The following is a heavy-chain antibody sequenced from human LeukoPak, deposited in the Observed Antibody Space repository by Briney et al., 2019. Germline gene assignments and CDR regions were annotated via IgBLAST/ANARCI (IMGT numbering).Heavy chain of an antibody. V-gene: IGHV3-23*01. J-gene: IGHJ4*02. CDR1: GFTFSSYA. CDR2: ISDSGGRT. CDR3: AKGRPTGLTGYPN. D-gene: IGHD3-9*01. Sequence: GGSLRLSCAASGFTFSSYAMTWVRQAPGKGLEWVSSISDSGGRTYHADSVRGRFTISRDNSKNTLYLQMNSLRAEDTAVYYCAKGRPTGLTGYPNWGQGTLVTVSS.